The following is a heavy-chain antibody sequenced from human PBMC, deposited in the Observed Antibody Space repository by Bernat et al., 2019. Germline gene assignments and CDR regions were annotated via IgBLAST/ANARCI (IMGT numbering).Heavy chain of an antibody. V-gene: IGHV3-49*04. Sequence: EVQLVESGGGLVQPGRSLRLSCTASGFTFGDYAMSWVRQAPGKGLEWVGFIRSKAYGGTTEYAASVKGRFTISRDDSKSIAYLQMNSLKTEDTAVYYCTNASRCSSTSCPRDYYYYYMDVWGKGTTVTVSS. J-gene: IGHJ6*03. CDR1: GFTFGDYA. CDR3: TNASRCSSTSCPRDYYYYYMDV. D-gene: IGHD2-2*01. CDR2: IRSKAYGGTT.